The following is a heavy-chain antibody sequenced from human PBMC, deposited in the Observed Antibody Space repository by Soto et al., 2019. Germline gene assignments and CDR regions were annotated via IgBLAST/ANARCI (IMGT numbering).Heavy chain of an antibody. Sequence: SQTLSLTCAISGDSVSSNSATWNWIRQSPSRGLEWLGRTYYRSKWYNDYAVSVKSRITINPDTSKNQFSLQLNSVTPEDTAVNYWAKNNSGYSNEWFDYWGQGTLVTVP. CDR3: AKNNSGYSNEWFDY. CDR1: GDSVSSNSAT. D-gene: IGHD5-18*01. J-gene: IGHJ4*02. CDR2: TYYRSKWYN. V-gene: IGHV6-1*01.